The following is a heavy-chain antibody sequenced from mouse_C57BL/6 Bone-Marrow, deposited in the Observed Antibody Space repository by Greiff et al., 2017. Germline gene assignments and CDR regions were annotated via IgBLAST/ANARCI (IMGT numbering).Heavy chain of an antibody. J-gene: IGHJ3*01. Sequence: LVESGPGLVKPSQSLSLTCSVTGYSITSGYYWNWNRTFPGNKLEWMGYISYDGSNNYNQYLKNRISITRDTSTTLFFLKLNSLTTEDTATYYCASDSTSFAYWGQGTLVTVSA. CDR1: GYSITSGYY. CDR3: ASDSTSFAY. D-gene: IGHD5-1*01. CDR2: ISYDGSN. V-gene: IGHV3-6*01.